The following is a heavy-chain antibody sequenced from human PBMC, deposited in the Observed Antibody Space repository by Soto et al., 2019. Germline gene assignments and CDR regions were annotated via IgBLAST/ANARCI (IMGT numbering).Heavy chain of an antibody. CDR1: GGSISSYY. V-gene: IGHV4-59*01. J-gene: IGHJ6*02. CDR2: IYYSGST. CDR3: AGRYYDFWSGLQDNYYYGMGV. Sequence: SETLSLTCTVSGGSISSYYWSWIRQPPGKELEWIGYIYYSGSTKYNPSLKSRVTISVDTSQNQFSLKLSSVTAADTAVYYCAGRYYDFWSGLQDNYYYGMGVWGQRHTVAVSS. D-gene: IGHD3-3*01.